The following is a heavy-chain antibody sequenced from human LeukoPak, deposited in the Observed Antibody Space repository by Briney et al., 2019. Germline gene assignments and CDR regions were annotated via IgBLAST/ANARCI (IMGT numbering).Heavy chain of an antibody. CDR3: ARSGCSSTSCYLYYFDY. J-gene: IGHJ4*02. Sequence: PGRSLRLSCAASGFTFSSYAMHWVRQAPGKGLEWVAVISYDGSNKYYADSVKGRFTISRDNCKNTLYLQMNSLRAEDTAVYYCARSGCSSTSCYLYYFDYWGQGTLVTVSS. D-gene: IGHD2-2*01. CDR1: GFTFSSYA. CDR2: ISYDGSNK. V-gene: IGHV3-30*04.